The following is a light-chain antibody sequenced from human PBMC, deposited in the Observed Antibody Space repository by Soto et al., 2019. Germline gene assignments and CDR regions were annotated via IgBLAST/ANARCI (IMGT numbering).Light chain of an antibody. Sequence: EIVFTQSPGTLSFSPGERATLSCRASQSVRSSYLAWYQQKPGQAPRLLIYGASFRATGIPDRFSGSGSGTDFTLTISRLEPEDFAVYYCQQYGSAPLTFGGGTKVDIK. V-gene: IGKV3-20*01. J-gene: IGKJ4*01. CDR2: GAS. CDR3: QQYGSAPLT. CDR1: QSVRSSY.